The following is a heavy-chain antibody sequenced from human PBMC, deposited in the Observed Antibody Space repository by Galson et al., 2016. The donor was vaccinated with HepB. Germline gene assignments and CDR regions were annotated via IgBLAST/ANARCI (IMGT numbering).Heavy chain of an antibody. CDR3: SRVPPGGSSFDY. D-gene: IGHD1-26*01. V-gene: IGHV1-69*13. CDR2: INPLFDTA. Sequence: SVKVSCKASGDTFSXXVITXVRQAXGQGLQWMGGINPLFDTANTAQKFQGRVTITADESTSTTYMELSSLRSKNTAVYYWSRVPPGGSSFDYWGQGTLVTVSS. CDR1: GDTFSXXV. J-gene: IGHJ4*02.